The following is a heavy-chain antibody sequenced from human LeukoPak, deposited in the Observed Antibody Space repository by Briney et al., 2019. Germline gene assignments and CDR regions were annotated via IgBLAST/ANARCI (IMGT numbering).Heavy chain of an antibody. D-gene: IGHD3-10*02. CDR1: GGSFSGYY. Sequence: SETLSLTCAVYGGSFSGYYWSWIRQPPGKGLEWIGEINHSGSTNYNPSLKSRVTISVDTSKNQFSLKLCSVTAADTAVYYCAGVFGDFNYWGQGTLVTVSS. CDR2: INHSGST. CDR3: AGVFGDFNY. V-gene: IGHV4-34*01. J-gene: IGHJ4*02.